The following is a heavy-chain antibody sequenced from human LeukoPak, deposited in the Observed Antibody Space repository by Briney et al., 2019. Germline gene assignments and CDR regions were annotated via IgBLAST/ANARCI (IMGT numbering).Heavy chain of an antibody. CDR3: ARDDSSGYFYDY. V-gene: IGHV3-48*04. Sequence: GGSLRLSCAASGFIFSSSSMNWVRQAPGQGLEWISYISSSSSTIYYADSVKGRFTISRDNAKNSLYLQMNSLRAEDTAVYYCARDDSSGYFYDYWGQGTLVTVSS. CDR2: ISSSSSTI. J-gene: IGHJ4*02. D-gene: IGHD3-22*01. CDR1: GFIFSSSS.